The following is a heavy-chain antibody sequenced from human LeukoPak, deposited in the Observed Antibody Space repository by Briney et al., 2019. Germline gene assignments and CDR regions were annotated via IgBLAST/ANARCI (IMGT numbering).Heavy chain of an antibody. V-gene: IGHV3-23*01. CDR1: GFTFSSYA. CDR2: ISGSGGST. D-gene: IGHD3-22*01. J-gene: IGHJ4*02. CDR3: ARITYYYDSSGYLPWGYFDY. Sequence: GGSLRLSCAASGFTFSSYAMSWVRQAPGKGLEWVSAISGSGGSTYYADSVKGRFTISRDNSKNTLYLQMGSLRAEDMAVYYCARITYYYDSSGYLPWGYFDYWGQGTLVTVSS.